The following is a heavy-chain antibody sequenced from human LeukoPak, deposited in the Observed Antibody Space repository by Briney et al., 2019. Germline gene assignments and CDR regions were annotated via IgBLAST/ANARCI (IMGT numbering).Heavy chain of an antibody. CDR2: ISSSSTI. J-gene: IGHJ3*02. D-gene: IGHD5/OR15-5a*01. V-gene: IGHV3-48*01. CDR1: GFTFRSYA. CDR3: ARAVEVVYGDVFDI. Sequence: AGGSLRLSCAVSGFTFRSYAMNWVRQAPGKGLEWVSYISSSSTIYYADSVKGRFTISRDNSANTLYLQMNSLRSEDTAVYFCARAVEVVYGDVFDIWGQGTMIIVSS.